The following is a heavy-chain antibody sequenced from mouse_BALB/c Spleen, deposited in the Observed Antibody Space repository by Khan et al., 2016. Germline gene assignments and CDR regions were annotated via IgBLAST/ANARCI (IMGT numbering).Heavy chain of an antibody. D-gene: IGHD1-2*01. CDR1: GYSITSDYA. CDR3: ARSPTATRYFDV. Sequence: EVQLQESGPGLVKPSQSLSLTCTVTGYSITSDYAWNWIRQFPGNKLEWMGYISYTGSTRYNPSLKSRISFTRDTSKNPFFLQLNSVTTEDTVTFYCARSPTATRYFDVWGAGTTVTVSA. CDR2: ISYTGST. V-gene: IGHV3-2*02. J-gene: IGHJ1*01.